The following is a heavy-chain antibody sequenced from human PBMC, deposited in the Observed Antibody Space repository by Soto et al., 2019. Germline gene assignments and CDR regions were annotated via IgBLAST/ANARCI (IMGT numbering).Heavy chain of an antibody. D-gene: IGHD1-20*01. CDR2: INHSGST. Sequence: SETLSLTCAVYGGSFSGYYWSWVRQPPGKGLEWIGEINHSGSTNYNPSLKSRVTISVDTSKNQFSLKLSSVTAADTAVYYCASECLGITGTRWFDPWGQGTLVTVSS. CDR3: ASECLGITGTRWFDP. CDR1: GGSFSGYY. V-gene: IGHV4-34*01. J-gene: IGHJ5*02.